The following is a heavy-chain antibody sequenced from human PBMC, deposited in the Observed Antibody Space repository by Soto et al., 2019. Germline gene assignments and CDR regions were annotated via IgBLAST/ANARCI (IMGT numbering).Heavy chain of an antibody. CDR2: ISGSGGST. CDR3: AKDCITMVRGVIRRAGMDV. J-gene: IGHJ6*02. CDR1: GFTFSSYA. D-gene: IGHD3-10*01. V-gene: IGHV3-23*01. Sequence: GGSLRLSCAASGFTFSSYAMSWVRQAPGKGLEWVSAISGSGGSTYYADSVKGRFTISRDNSKNTLYLQMNSLRAEDTAVYYCAKDCITMVRGVIRRAGMDVCDQETTVTVSS.